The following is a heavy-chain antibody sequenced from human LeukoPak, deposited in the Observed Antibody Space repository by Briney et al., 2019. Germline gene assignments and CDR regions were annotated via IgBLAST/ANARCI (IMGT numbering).Heavy chain of an antibody. V-gene: IGHV3-23*01. J-gene: IGHJ4*02. Sequence: GGSLRLPCAAPGFTFSSYAMSWVRQAPGKGLEWVSAIGGSGGSTYYADSVKGRFTISRDNSKSTLYLQMNSLRAEDTAVYYCANPPHVYSSGWYYFDYWGQGTLVTVSS. CDR1: GFTFSSYA. CDR3: ANPPHVYSSGWYYFDY. D-gene: IGHD6-19*01. CDR2: IGGSGGST.